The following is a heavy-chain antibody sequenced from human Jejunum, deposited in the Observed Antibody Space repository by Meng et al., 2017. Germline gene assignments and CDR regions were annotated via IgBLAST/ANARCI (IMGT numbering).Heavy chain of an antibody. CDR3: ARRLPYFDTGFYDF. CDR2: INHSGST. Sequence: QGEFRQGGGGLLRPSETLSLTCAFYGASFSGYKWNWIRQPPGKGLEWIGEINHSGSTTYNPSLKSRVTMSVDTSKNQFSLKVDSVSAADTAVYYCARRLPYFDTGFYDFWGQGTLVTVSS. J-gene: IGHJ4*02. D-gene: IGHD3-9*01. V-gene: IGHV4-34*01. CDR1: GASFSGYK.